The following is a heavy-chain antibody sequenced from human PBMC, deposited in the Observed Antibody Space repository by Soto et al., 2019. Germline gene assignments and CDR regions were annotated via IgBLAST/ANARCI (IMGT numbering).Heavy chain of an antibody. CDR2: IYYSGST. Sequence: SETLSLTCTVSGGSISSYYWSWIRQPPGKGLEWIGYIYYSGSTNYNPSLKSRVTISVDTSKNQFSLKLSSVTAADTAVYYCARRSYYYDSSGSHVGAFDIWGQGTMVTVSS. J-gene: IGHJ3*02. D-gene: IGHD3-22*01. V-gene: IGHV4-59*08. CDR1: GGSISSYY. CDR3: ARRSYYYDSSGSHVGAFDI.